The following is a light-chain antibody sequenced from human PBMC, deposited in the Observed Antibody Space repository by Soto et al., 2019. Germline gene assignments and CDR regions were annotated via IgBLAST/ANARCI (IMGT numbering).Light chain of an antibody. V-gene: IGLV2-8*01. Sequence: QLVLTQPPSASGSPGQSVTISCTGTSSDVGAYNYVCWYQQHPGKAPKLIISEVTKRPSGVPDRFSGSKSGNTASLTVTGLQAEDEADYYCSSYAGSNNPWVFGGGTKVTVL. CDR3: SSYAGSNNPWV. J-gene: IGLJ3*02. CDR2: EVT. CDR1: SSDVGAYNY.